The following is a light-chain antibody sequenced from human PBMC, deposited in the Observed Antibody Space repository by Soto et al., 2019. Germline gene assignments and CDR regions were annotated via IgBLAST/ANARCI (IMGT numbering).Light chain of an antibody. V-gene: IGKV3-15*01. CDR2: GAS. Sequence: DIVMTQSPGTLSVSPGEGATLSCRASQSVSTNLAWYQQKPGQAPRLLIYGASTSATGIPARFSGSGSGTEFTLTISGLQSEDSAFYYCQHYSSWPTFGPGTKVDIK. CDR1: QSVSTN. CDR3: QHYSSWPT. J-gene: IGKJ3*01.